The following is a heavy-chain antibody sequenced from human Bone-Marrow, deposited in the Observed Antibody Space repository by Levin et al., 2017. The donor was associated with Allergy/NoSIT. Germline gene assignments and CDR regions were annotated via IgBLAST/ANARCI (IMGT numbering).Heavy chain of an antibody. J-gene: IGHJ4*02. CDR1: GGSISSSSYY. D-gene: IGHD2-15*01. Sequence: SCTVSGGSISSSSYYWGWIRQPPGKGLEWIGSIYYSGSTYYNPSLKSRVTISVDTSKNQFSLKLSSVTAADTAVYYCARTLGYCSGDSCYFYFDYWGRGTLVTVSS. V-gene: IGHV4-39*07. CDR2: IYYSGST. CDR3: ARTLGYCSGDSCYFYFDY.